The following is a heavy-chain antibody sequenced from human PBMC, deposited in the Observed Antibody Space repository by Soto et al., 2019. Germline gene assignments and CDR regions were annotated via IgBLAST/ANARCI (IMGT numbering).Heavy chain of an antibody. Sequence: EVQLLESGGGLVQPGGSLRLSCAASGFTFRSYAMSRVRQAPGKGLEWVSALNGNGGTTYYADSVKGRFTISRDNSKDTLYLQINSLSAEDTAVYYCAKSLSVADNFDNWGQGTLVTVSS. V-gene: IGHV3-23*01. CDR1: GFTFRSYA. J-gene: IGHJ4*02. D-gene: IGHD2-15*01. CDR2: LNGNGGTT. CDR3: AKSLSVADNFDN.